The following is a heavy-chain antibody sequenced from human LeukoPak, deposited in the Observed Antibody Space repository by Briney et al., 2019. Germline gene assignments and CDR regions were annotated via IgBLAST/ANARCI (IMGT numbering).Heavy chain of an antibody. CDR3: ARVWGSSSWPRRRGGAFDI. CDR2: IDDTGRT. V-gene: IGHV4-59*08. J-gene: IGHJ3*02. CDR1: GTSIKGYY. Sequence: SVTLSLTCNVSGTSIKGYYWSWIRQPPGKGLEWIGYIDDTGRTNDNPSLRSRLTLVVDTSKNQFSLRLRSVTAADTAVYYCARVWGSSSWPRRRGGAFDIWGQGTMVTVSS. D-gene: IGHD6-13*01.